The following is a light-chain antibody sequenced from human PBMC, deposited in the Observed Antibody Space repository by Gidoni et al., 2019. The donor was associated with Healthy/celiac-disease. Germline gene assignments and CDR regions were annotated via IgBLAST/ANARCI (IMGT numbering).Light chain of an antibody. CDR3: QSYDSSNWV. CDR2: EDN. CDR1: SGSIASNY. V-gene: IGLV6-57*02. J-gene: IGLJ3*02. Sequence: NFMLTQPHSVSESPGKTVTISCTGSSGSIASNYVQWYQQRPGSAPTTVIYEDNQRPSGGPERFSGSIDSSSNSASRTISGLKTEDEADYYCQSYDSSNWVFGGGTKLTVL.